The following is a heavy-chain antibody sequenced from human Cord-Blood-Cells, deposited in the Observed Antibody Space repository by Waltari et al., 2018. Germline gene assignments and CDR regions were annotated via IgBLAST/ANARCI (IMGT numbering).Heavy chain of an antibody. CDR3: ARARTSSWDDY. Sequence: QVQLVQSGAEVKKPGASVKVSCKASGYTFTSYAMHWVRQATGQRLEWMGWINAGNGNTKYSQKFQGRVTITRDTSASTAYMELSSLRSEDTAVYYCARARTSSWDDYWGQGTLVTVSS. D-gene: IGHD6-13*01. CDR2: INAGNGNT. J-gene: IGHJ4*02. V-gene: IGHV1-3*01. CDR1: GYTFTSYA.